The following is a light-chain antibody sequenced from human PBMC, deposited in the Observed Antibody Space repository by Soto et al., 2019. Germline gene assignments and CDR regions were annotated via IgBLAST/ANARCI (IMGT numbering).Light chain of an antibody. V-gene: IGKV1D-16*01. CDR1: QGINNL. Sequence: DIPMTQSPSSLSASLGDRVTITCRASQGINNLLAWYQQKPGKAPKSLIKTASILQSGVPSRFSGSGSETDFTLTISCLQPEDFATYYCQQYNSFPRTFGQGTRLE. J-gene: IGKJ5*01. CDR2: TAS. CDR3: QQYNSFPRT.